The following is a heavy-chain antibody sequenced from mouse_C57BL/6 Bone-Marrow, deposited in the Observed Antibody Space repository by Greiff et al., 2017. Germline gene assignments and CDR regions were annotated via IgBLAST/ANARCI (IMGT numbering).Heavy chain of an antibody. J-gene: IGHJ3*01. CDR3: ASSPRSISGLFAY. CDR2: IWGVGST. D-gene: IGHD3-2*02. CDR1: GFSLTSYG. V-gene: IGHV2-6*01. Sequence: VKLVESGPGLVAPSQSLSITCTVSGFSLTSYGVDWVRQSPGQGLEWLGVIWGVGSTNYNSALKSRLSISKDNSKSQFFLKMNSLQTDDTAMYYCASSPRSISGLFAYWGQGTLVTVSA.